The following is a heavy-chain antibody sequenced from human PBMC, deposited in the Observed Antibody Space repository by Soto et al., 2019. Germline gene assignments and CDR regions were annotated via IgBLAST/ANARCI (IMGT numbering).Heavy chain of an antibody. CDR2: IYYSGST. D-gene: IGHD3-10*01. CDR3: ARQHYRDRGVIKGVLWFDP. Sequence: SETLSLICTVSGGSISSSSYYWGWIRQPPGKGLEWIGYIYYSGSTNYNPSLKSRVTISVDTSKNQFSLKLSSVTAADTAVYYCARQHYRDRGVIKGVLWFDPWGQGTLVTVSS. J-gene: IGHJ5*02. V-gene: IGHV4-61*05. CDR1: GGSISSSSYY.